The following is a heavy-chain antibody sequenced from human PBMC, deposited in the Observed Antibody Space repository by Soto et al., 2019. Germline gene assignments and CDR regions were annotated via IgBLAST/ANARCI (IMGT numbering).Heavy chain of an antibody. CDR1: GFTFSSYA. CDR2: ISYDGSNK. Sequence: GGSLRLSCAASGFTFSSYAMHWVRQAPGKGLEWVAVISYDGSNKYYADSVKGRFTISRDNSKNTLYLQMNSLRAEDTAVYYCARGYDFWSGYLGYWGQGTLVTVSS. D-gene: IGHD3-3*01. CDR3: ARGYDFWSGYLGY. V-gene: IGHV3-30-3*01. J-gene: IGHJ4*02.